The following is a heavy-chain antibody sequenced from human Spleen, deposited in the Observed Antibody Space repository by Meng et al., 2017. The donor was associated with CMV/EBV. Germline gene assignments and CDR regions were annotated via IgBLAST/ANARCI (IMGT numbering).Heavy chain of an antibody. D-gene: IGHD2-2*01. CDR2: ISAYSGNT. V-gene: IGHV1-18*01. J-gene: IGHJ4*02. CDR3: ARDDRTIGYCSSTNCRFRGPFDY. Sequence: ASVKVSCKASGYPFTSYGINWVRQAPGQGLEWMGWISAYSGNTNYAQNLQGRVTMTTDTSTSTAYMELRSPRSEDTAVYYCARDDRTIGYCSSTNCRFRGPFDYWGQGALVTVSS. CDR1: GYPFTSYG.